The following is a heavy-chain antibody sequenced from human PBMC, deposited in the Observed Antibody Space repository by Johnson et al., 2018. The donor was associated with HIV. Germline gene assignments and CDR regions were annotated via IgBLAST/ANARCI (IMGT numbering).Heavy chain of an antibody. V-gene: IGHV3-11*04. D-gene: IGHD2-21*01. J-gene: IGHJ3*02. Sequence: VQLVESGGGLVKPGGSLRLSCAASGFTFSDYYMSWIRQAPGKGLEWVSYISSGGSSIYYADSVKGRFTISRYNAKKSMYLQMNSLRGEDTAVYYCARVSMLFIAADAFDIWGQGTMVTVSS. CDR3: ARVSMLFIAADAFDI. CDR2: ISSGGSSI. CDR1: GFTFSDYY.